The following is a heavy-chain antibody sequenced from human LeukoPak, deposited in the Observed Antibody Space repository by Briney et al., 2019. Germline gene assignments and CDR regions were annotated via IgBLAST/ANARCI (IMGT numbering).Heavy chain of an antibody. V-gene: IGHV3-30*02. CDR3: ANQWPNRYDYVWGSSFNPGDI. J-gene: IGHJ3*02. D-gene: IGHD3-16*01. CDR2: IRYDGSNK. Sequence: GGSLRLSCAASGFTFSSYGMHWVRQAPGKGLEWVAFIRYDGSNKYYADSVKGRFTISRDNSKNTLYLQMNSLRAEDTAVYYCANQWPNRYDYVWGSSFNPGDIWGQGTMVTVSS. CDR1: GFTFSSYG.